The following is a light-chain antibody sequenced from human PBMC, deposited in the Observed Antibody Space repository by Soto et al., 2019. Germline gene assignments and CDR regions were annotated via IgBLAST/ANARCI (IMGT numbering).Light chain of an antibody. CDR1: HSITSF. Sequence: DIQLTQSPSSLSASVGDRVTITCRASHSITSFLNWYQQKPGKAPKLLIYAASSLQSGVPSRFSGSGSGTDFTLTIISLQTEDFATYYCQQSYSTPPTCGQGTKVDI. CDR2: AAS. CDR3: QQSYSTPPT. V-gene: IGKV1-39*01. J-gene: IGKJ1*01.